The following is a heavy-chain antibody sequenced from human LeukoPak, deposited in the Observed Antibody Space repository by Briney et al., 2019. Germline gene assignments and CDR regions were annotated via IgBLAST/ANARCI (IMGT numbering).Heavy chain of an antibody. D-gene: IGHD3-22*01. CDR3: ARVSPTYYYDSSGYYFDY. J-gene: IGHJ4*02. Sequence: SETLSLTCTVSGGSISIYNWSWIRQPPGKGLEWIGYIYYSGSTNYNPSLKSRVTISVDTSKNQFSLKLSSVTAADTAVYYCARVSPTYYYDSSGYYFDYWGQGTLVTVSS. CDR2: IYYSGST. V-gene: IGHV4-59*01. CDR1: GGSISIYN.